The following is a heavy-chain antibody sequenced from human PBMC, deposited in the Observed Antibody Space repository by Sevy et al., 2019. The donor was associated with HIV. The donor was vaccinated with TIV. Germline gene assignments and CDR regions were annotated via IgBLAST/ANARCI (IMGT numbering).Heavy chain of an antibody. CDR2: ISDSSTTI. CDR1: GFTFSSYS. CDR3: ARGLAALPGYYYGMDV. V-gene: IGHV3-48*01. D-gene: IGHD6-6*01. Sequence: GGSLRLSCAASGFTFSSYSMNWVRQAPGKGLEWVSYISDSSTTIYYADSVKGRFTISRDNAKNSLYLQMNSLRAEDTAVYYCARGLAALPGYYYGMDVLGQGTTVTVSS. J-gene: IGHJ6*02.